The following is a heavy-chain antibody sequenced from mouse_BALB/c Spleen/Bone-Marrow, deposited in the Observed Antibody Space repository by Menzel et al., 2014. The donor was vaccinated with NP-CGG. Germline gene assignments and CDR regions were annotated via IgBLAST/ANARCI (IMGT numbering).Heavy chain of an antibody. D-gene: IGHD4-1*01. V-gene: IGHV1-82*01. CDR3: ARGRDWDAWFAY. CDR1: GYAFSSSW. Sequence: VKLVESGPELVKPGASVKISCKASGYAFSSSWMNWVKQRPGQGLEWIGRIYPGDGDTNYNGKFKGKATLTAGKSSSTAYMQLSSLTSVDSAVYFCARGRDWDAWFAYWGQGTLVTVSA. J-gene: IGHJ3*01. CDR2: IYPGDGDT.